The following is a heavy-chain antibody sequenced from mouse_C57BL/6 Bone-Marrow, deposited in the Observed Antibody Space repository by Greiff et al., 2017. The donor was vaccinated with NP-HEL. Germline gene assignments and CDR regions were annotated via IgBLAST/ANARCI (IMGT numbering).Heavy chain of an antibody. CDR1: GFNITDDY. J-gene: IGHJ2*01. CDR2: IDPENGDT. D-gene: IGHD2-4*01. Sequence: VQLQQSGAELVRPGASVKLSCTASGFNITDDYMHWVKQRPEQGLEWIGWIDPENGDTEYASKFQGKATITADTSSNTAYLQLSSLTSEDTAVYYCTTWGLPDYWGQGTTLTVSS. CDR3: TTWGLPDY. V-gene: IGHV14-4*01.